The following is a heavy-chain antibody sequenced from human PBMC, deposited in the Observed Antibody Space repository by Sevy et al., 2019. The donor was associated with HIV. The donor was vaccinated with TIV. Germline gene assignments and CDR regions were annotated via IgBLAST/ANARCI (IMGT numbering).Heavy chain of an antibody. CDR1: GGSISSGAYY. D-gene: IGHD1-26*01. CDR3: ARNKSRREGEYWFDP. Sequence: SETLSLTCTVCGGSISSGAYYWSWIRQHPGTGLECIGYIYYSGSTYHNPSLRSRVTMSVDTSKNQFSLRLRSVTAADAAVYYCARNKSRREGEYWFDPWGQGTLVTVSS. V-gene: IGHV4-31*03. CDR2: IYYSGST. J-gene: IGHJ5*02.